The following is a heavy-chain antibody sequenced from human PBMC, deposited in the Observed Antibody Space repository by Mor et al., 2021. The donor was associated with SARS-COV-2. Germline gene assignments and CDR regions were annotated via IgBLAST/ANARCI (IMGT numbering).Heavy chain of an antibody. J-gene: IGHJ4*02. V-gene: IGHV3-7*04. Sequence: DSVKGRFTISRDNAKNSLYLQMNSLISEDTAVYYCARGRVYSSIYWGQGTLVTVSS. D-gene: IGHD5-18*01. CDR3: ARGRVYSSIY.